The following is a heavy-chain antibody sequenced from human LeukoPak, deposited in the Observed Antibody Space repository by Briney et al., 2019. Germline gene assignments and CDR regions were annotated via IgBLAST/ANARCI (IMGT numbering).Heavy chain of an antibody. V-gene: IGHV3-23*01. CDR1: GFTFSSYA. CDR3: AKPYSSGWDSGYFDY. Sequence: GGSLRLPCAASGFTFSSYAMSWVRQAPGKGLEWVSAISGSGGSTYYADSVKGRFTISRDNSKNTLYLQMNSLRAEDTAVYYCAKPYSSGWDSGYFDYWGQGTLVTVSS. D-gene: IGHD6-19*01. CDR2: ISGSGGST. J-gene: IGHJ4*02.